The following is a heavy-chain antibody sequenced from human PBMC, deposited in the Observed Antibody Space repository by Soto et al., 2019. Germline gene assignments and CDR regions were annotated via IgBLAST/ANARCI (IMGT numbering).Heavy chain of an antibody. J-gene: IGHJ4*02. CDR1: GTSISSYY. V-gene: IGHV4-59*01. D-gene: IGHD2-8*01. CDR2: IHYSGTT. Sequence: SETLSLTCTVSGTSISSYYWSWIRQPPGKGLEWIANIHYSGTTNYNPSLASRVTLSVDTSKNQFSLKMTSVTAADRAMYFCARHNSYAIDYWGRGTLVTVSS. CDR3: ARHNSYAIDY.